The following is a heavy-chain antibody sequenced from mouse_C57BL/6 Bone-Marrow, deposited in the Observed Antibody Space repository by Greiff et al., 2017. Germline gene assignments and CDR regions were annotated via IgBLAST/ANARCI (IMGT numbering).Heavy chain of an antibody. CDR2: IDPSDSYT. D-gene: IGHD1-1*01. Sequence: HVQLQQPGAELVKPGASVKLSCKASGYTFTSYWMQWVKQRPGQGLEWIGEIDPSDSYTNYNQKFKGKATLTVDTSSSTAYMQLSSLTSEDSAVYYCAIYYDFDYWGQGTTLPVSS. V-gene: IGHV1-50*01. CDR3: AIYYDFDY. CDR1: GYTFTSYW. J-gene: IGHJ2*01.